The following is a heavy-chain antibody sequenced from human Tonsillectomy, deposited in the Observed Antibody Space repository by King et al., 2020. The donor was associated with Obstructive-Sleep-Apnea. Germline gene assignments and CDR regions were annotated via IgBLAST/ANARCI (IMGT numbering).Heavy chain of an antibody. CDR2: ISWDGTST. V-gene: IGHV3-43*01. Sequence: VQLVESGGVVVQPGGSLRLSCAASGFTFDDYTMHWVRQAPGKGLEWVSLISWDGTSTYYADSVKGRFTISRDNSKNSLYLQMHSRRTEDTALYYCAKEFAGVAVALDYWGQGTLVTVSS. CDR1: GFTFDDYT. D-gene: IGHD6-19*01. J-gene: IGHJ4*02. CDR3: AKEFAGVAVALDY.